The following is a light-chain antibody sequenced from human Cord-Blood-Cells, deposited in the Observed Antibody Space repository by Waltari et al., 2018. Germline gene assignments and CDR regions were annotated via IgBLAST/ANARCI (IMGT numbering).Light chain of an antibody. CDR1: QSISSY. Sequence: DIQMTQSPSSLSASVGERVTITCRASQSISSYLNWYQQKPGKAPKLLIYAASSLQSGVPSRFSGSGSGTDFTLTSSSLQPEDFSTYYCQQSYSTPLTFGGGTKVEIK. CDR3: QQSYSTPLT. CDR2: AAS. V-gene: IGKV1-39*01. J-gene: IGKJ4*01.